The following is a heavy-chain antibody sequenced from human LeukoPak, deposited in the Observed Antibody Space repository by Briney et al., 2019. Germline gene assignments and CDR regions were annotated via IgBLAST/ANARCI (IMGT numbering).Heavy chain of an antibody. Sequence: GGSLRLSCAASGFTVSSNYMSWVRQAPGKGLEWGSVIYSGGSTYYADSVKGRFTISRDNSKNTLYLQMNSLRAEDTAVYYCARAVSLYLDILTGLRAFDIWGQGTMVTVSS. CDR2: IYSGGST. J-gene: IGHJ3*02. D-gene: IGHD3-9*01. V-gene: IGHV3-66*01. CDR1: GFTVSSNY. CDR3: ARAVSLYLDILTGLRAFDI.